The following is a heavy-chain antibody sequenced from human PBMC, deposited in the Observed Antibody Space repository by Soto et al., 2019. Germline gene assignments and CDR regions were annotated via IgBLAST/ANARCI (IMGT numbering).Heavy chain of an antibody. V-gene: IGHV4-59*01. CDR3: ARALPTVTGGYYFDY. CDR1: GGSISSYY. Sequence: QVQLQESGPGLVKPSETLSLTCTVSGGSISSYYWSWIRQPPGKGLAWIGYIYYSGSTNYNPSLKSRVTISVDTSKNQFSLKLSSVTAADTAVYYCARALPTVTGGYYFDYWGQGTLVTVSS. J-gene: IGHJ4*02. D-gene: IGHD4-17*01. CDR2: IYYSGST.